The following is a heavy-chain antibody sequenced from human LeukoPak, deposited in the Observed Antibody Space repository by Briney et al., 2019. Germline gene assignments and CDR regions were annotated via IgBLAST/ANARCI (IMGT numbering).Heavy chain of an antibody. V-gene: IGHV4-34*09. CDR2: IYYSGST. Sequence: SETLSLTCAVYGGSFSGYYWSWIRQPPGKGLEWIGYIYYSGSTYYNPSLKSRVTISVDTSKNQFSLKLSSVTAADTAVYYCASHSHYYDSSGYYVSAFDIWGQGTMVTVSS. CDR3: ASHSHYYDSSGYYVSAFDI. J-gene: IGHJ3*02. CDR1: GGSFSGYY. D-gene: IGHD3-22*01.